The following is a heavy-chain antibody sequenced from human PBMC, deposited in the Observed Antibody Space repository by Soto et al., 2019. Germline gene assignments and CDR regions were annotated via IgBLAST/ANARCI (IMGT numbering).Heavy chain of an antibody. V-gene: IGHV4-61*08. CDR2: IYYRGST. CDR1: GGSVSSGDYY. CDR3: ASIPVDTSMIYCFDP. Sequence: QVQLQESGPGLVKSSETLSLTCTVSGGSVSSGDYYWSWIRQPPGKGLEWIGNIYYRGSTNYNPSLQSRATISVDTSKNQFSLKLISVTAADTAVYYCASIPVDTSMIYCFDPWGQGTLGTVSS. D-gene: IGHD5-18*01. J-gene: IGHJ5*02.